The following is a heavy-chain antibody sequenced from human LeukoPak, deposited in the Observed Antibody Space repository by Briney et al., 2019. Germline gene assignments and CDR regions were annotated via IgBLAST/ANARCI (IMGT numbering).Heavy chain of an antibody. CDR3: AKVGSGWYGIEN. V-gene: IGHV3-30*02. J-gene: IGHJ4*02. CDR2: IRYDGTNK. CDR1: GFIFSGCG. D-gene: IGHD6-19*01. Sequence: GGSLRLSCTASGFIFSGCGMHWVRQAAGKRLEWVSFIRYDGTNKYYADSVKGRFTISRDNYKNTLDLQMNSLRAEDTAVYYCAKVGSGWYGIENWGQGTLVTVSS.